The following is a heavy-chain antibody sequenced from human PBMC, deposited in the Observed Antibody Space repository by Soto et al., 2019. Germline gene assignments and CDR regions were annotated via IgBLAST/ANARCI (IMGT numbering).Heavy chain of an antibody. J-gene: IGHJ6*02. CDR1: GFTFSSYG. D-gene: IGHD6-13*01. CDR3: ARDSVAAAEDYYYGMDV. Sequence: QVQLVESGGGVVQPGRSLRLSCAASGFTFSSYGMHWVRQAPGKGLEWVAVIWYDGSNKYYADSVKGRFTISRDNSKNTLYLQMNSLRAEDTAVYYFARDSVAAAEDYYYGMDVWGQGTTVTVSS. CDR2: IWYDGSNK. V-gene: IGHV3-33*01.